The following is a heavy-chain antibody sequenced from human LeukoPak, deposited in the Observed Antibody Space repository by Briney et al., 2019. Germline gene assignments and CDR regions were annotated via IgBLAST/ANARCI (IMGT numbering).Heavy chain of an antibody. D-gene: IGHD4-23*01. V-gene: IGHV3-21*01. CDR2: ISSSSSYI. CDR3: AGRDDGGNSDGFDY. CDR1: GFTFSSYS. J-gene: IGHJ4*02. Sequence: GGSLRLSCAASGFTFSSYSMNWVRQAPGKGLEWVSSISSSSSYIYYADSVKGRFTISRDNSKNTLYLQMNSLRAEDTAVYYCAGRDDGGNSDGFDYWGQGTLVTVSS.